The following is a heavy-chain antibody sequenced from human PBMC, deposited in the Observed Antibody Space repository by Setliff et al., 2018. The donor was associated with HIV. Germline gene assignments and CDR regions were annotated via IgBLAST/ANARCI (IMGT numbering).Heavy chain of an antibody. CDR2: VRYDESNK. J-gene: IGHJ4*02. CDR1: GFTFDDYA. V-gene: IGHV3-30*02. Sequence: GGSLRLSCAASGFTFDDYAMHWVRQAPGKGLEWVACVRYDESNKYYAESVKDRFTISRDNSKNMVYLQMNSLRAEDTALYYCAKVKVPTTDLYFLDYWGQGTPVTVSS. CDR3: AKVKVPTTDLYFLDY. D-gene: IGHD1-1*01.